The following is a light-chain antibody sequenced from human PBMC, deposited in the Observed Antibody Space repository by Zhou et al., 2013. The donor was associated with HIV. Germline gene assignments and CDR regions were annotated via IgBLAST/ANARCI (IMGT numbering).Light chain of an antibody. Sequence: DIQMTQSPSTLSASVGDRVTITCRASQTINTWLAWYQQKPGKAPRLLIYKASTLQSGVPSRFGGSGSGTEFTLTINSLQPDDFAAYYCQQYYRYSTFGQGTRVEIK. CDR3: QQYYRYST. CDR2: KAS. CDR1: QTINTW. V-gene: IGKV1-5*03. J-gene: IGKJ1*01.